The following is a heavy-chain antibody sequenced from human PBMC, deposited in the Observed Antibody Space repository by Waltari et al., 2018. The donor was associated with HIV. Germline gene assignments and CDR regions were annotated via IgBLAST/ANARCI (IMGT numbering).Heavy chain of an antibody. CDR1: GFTFSSYA. Sequence: EVQLLESGGGLVQPGGSLRLSCAASGFTFSSYAMSWVRRVPGKGLECGSVSSGSGGSTYYADSVKGRFTISRDKSKNTLYLQRNSLRAEDTAVYYCAKSLVVITTLLDYWGQGTLVTVSS. CDR2: SSGSGGST. V-gene: IGHV3-23*01. CDR3: AKSLVVITTLLDY. J-gene: IGHJ4*02. D-gene: IGHD3-22*01.